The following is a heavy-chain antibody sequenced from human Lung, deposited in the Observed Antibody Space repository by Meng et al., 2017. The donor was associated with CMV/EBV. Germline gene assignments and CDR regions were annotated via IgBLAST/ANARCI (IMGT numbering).Heavy chain of an antibody. V-gene: IGHV3-20*04. D-gene: IGHD6-13*01. Sequence: GESXKISCAASGFTFGDYGMSWVRQAPGKGLEWVSGINRSSGSIGFADSGKGRFTISRDNAKNSLYLQMNSLRAEDTALYYCARSLRAAANYYYNGMDVWGQGTTVIVSS. CDR1: GFTFGDYG. J-gene: IGHJ6*02. CDR3: ARSLRAAANYYYNGMDV. CDR2: INRSSGSI.